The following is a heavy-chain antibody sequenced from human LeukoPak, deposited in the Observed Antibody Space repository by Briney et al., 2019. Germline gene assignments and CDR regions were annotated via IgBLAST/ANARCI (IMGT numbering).Heavy chain of an antibody. Sequence: SETLSLTCTVSGGSISSYYWSWIRQPPGKGLEWIGYIYYSGSTNYNPSLKSRVTISVDTSKNQFSLKLSSVTAADTAVYYCARWSGYGPLHYYYYMDVWGKGTTVTVSS. J-gene: IGHJ6*03. V-gene: IGHV4-59*01. CDR1: GGSISSYY. CDR3: ARWSGYGPLHYYYYMDV. CDR2: IYYSGST. D-gene: IGHD5-12*01.